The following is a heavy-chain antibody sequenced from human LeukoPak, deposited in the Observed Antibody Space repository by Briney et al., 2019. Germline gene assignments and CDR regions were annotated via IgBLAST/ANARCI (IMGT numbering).Heavy chain of an antibody. V-gene: IGHV1-46*01. J-gene: IGHJ6*03. CDR1: GYTFTSYY. D-gene: IGHD3-10*01. Sequence: ASVEVSCKASGYTFTSYYMHWVRQAPGQGLEWMGIINPSGGSTSYAQKFQARVTITADESTNTAYMDLNSLRSEDTAVYYCAISGGDYYYYYMDVWGKGTTVIISS. CDR2: INPSGGST. CDR3: AISGGDYYYYYMDV.